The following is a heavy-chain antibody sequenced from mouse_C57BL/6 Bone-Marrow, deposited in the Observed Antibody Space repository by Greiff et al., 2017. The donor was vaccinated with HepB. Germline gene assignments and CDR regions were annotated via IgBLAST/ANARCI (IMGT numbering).Heavy chain of an antibody. J-gene: IGHJ1*03. CDR1: GYTFTSYG. Sequence: VQLQQSGAELARPGASVKLSCKASGYTFTSYGISWVKQRTGQGLEWIGEIYPRSGNSYYNEKFKGKATLTADKSSSTAYMELRSLTSEDSAVYFCAKLLRDWYFDVWGTGTTVTVSS. D-gene: IGHD1-1*01. CDR3: AKLLRDWYFDV. V-gene: IGHV1-81*01. CDR2: IYPRSGNS.